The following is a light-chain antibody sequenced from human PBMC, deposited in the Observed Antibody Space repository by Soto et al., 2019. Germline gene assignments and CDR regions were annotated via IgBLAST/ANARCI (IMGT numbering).Light chain of an antibody. CDR1: QSVTSN. V-gene: IGKV3-15*01. Sequence: EIVMTQSPATLSLSPGERATLSCRASQSVTSNLAWYQQKPGQAPRLLIYGASSRATGVPGRFSGTGSGTEFTLTITSLQSEDFAVYFCQQYSNWPRTFGQGTKVDIK. CDR2: GAS. J-gene: IGKJ2*01. CDR3: QQYSNWPRT.